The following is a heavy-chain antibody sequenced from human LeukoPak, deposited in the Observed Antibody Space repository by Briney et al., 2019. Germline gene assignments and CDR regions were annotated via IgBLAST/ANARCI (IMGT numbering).Heavy chain of an antibody. Sequence: GGSLRLSCAASGFTFSNYAMSWVRQAPGKGLEWVSAISGSGDSTYYADSVKGRFTIPRDSSMETLYLQMNSLRAEDTATYFCAKRLSFGVAIGDFDYWGQGTLVTVSS. CDR1: GFTFSNYA. CDR3: AKRLSFGVAIGDFDY. D-gene: IGHD3-3*01. J-gene: IGHJ4*02. CDR2: ISGSGDST. V-gene: IGHV3-23*01.